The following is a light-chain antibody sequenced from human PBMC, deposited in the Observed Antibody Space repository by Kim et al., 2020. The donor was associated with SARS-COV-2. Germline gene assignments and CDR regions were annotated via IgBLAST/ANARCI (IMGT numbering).Light chain of an antibody. CDR1: SMGSKS. Sequence: APGKTARSTYGGNSMGSKSGQGYQQDPGQAPVLVIYYDIGRPSGIPERFSRSNSGNTCTLTNSRDEARDAAGYYCQVWDSSSDHPVFGGGTQLTVL. CDR2: YDI. V-gene: IGLV3-21*04. J-gene: IGLJ3*02. CDR3: QVWDSSSDHPV.